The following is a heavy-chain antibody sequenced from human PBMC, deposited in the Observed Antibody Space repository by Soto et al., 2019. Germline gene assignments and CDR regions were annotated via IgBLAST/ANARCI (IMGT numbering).Heavy chain of an antibody. CDR3: ARIFNYGSGRGFDY. J-gene: IGHJ4*02. CDR1: GFSLSTSGMC. CDR2: IDWDDDK. D-gene: IGHD3-10*01. Sequence: ESGPTLVNPTQALTLTCTFSGFSLSTSGMCVSWIRQPPGKALEWLALIDWDDDKYYSTSLKTRLTISKDTSKNQVVLTMTNMDPVDTATYYCARIFNYGSGRGFDYWGQGTRVTVSS. V-gene: IGHV2-70*01.